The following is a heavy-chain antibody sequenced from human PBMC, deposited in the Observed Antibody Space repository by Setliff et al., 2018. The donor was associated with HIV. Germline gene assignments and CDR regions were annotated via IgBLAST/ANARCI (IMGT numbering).Heavy chain of an antibody. D-gene: IGHD3-9*01. CDR3: VRDTFDGRSYYGWDV. J-gene: IGHJ6*02. CDR1: GFTFSTSW. Sequence: GGSLRLSCAASGFTFSTSWMQWARQSPGEGLLWVARLNPEANYIHYADSVKGRFTISRDNAKNTLYLQMNSLRTEDTAVYYCVRDTFDGRSYYGWDVWGQGTTVTVSS. CDR2: LNPEANYI. V-gene: IGHV3-74*01.